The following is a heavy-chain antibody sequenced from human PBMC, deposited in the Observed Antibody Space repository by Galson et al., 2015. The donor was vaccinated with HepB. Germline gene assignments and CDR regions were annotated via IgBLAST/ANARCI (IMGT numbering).Heavy chain of an antibody. D-gene: IGHD2-15*01. J-gene: IGHJ5*02. CDR1: GASINSRNW. Sequence: ATLSLTCTVSGASINSRNWWTWVRQPPGKGLEWIAEIYHTGSANYNPSVRSRVTISVDSSKKHFSLDLNSVTAADTAVYYCASLGYCSGEHDCYSTSWGQGTLVTVSS. CDR3: ASLGYCSGEHDCYSTS. CDR2: IYHTGSA. V-gene: IGHV4-4*02.